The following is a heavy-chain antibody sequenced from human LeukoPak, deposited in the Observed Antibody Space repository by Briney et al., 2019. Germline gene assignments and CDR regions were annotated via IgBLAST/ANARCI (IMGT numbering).Heavy chain of an antibody. CDR1: GFTFSSYA. CDR3: ARDVKYQLGRSWARGWLDP. D-gene: IGHD2-2*01. Sequence: PGGSLRLPCTASGFTFSSYAMRWVRQATGKGLEWVSGVTKSGGGTEPADSVNGRVSISRDNSKNTLYLQMNSLRAEDTAVYYCARDVKYQLGRSWARGWLDPWGQGTLVTVSS. CDR2: VTKSGGGT. J-gene: IGHJ5*02. V-gene: IGHV3-23*01.